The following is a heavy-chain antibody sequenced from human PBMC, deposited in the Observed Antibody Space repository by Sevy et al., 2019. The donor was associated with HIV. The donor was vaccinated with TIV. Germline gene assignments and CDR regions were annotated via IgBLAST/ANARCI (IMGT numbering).Heavy chain of an antibody. V-gene: IGHV1-46*01. Sequence: ASVKVSCKASGYTFTGYYMHWVRQAPGQGLEWMGIINPSGGSTTYAQKFQGRVTMTRDTSTSTVYMELSSLTSEDTAVYYCARGGISGWPYFDYWGQGTLVTVSS. J-gene: IGHJ4*02. CDR3: ARGGISGWPYFDY. D-gene: IGHD6-19*01. CDR2: INPSGGST. CDR1: GYTFTGYY.